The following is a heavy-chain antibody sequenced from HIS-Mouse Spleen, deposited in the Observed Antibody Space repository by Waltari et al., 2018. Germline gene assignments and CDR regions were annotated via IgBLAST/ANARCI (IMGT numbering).Heavy chain of an antibody. V-gene: IGHV1-69*01. J-gene: IGHJ4*02. CDR2: IIPIFGTA. CDR3: ARVSADSSGYYFDY. Sequence: QLQLVQSGAEVKKPGSSVKVSCKASGGTFSSYASRWVRQAPGKGLEWMGGIIPIFGTANYAQKFQGRVTITADESTSTAYMELSSLRSEDTAVYYCARVSADSSGYYFDYWGQGTLVTVSS. D-gene: IGHD3-22*01. CDR1: GGTFSSYA.